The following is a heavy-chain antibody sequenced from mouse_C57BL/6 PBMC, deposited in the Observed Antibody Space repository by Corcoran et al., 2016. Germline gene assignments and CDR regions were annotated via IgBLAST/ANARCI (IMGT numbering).Heavy chain of an antibody. CDR3: ARQDYGSSSFAY. Sequence: QIQLVQSGPELKKPGETVKISCKASGYTFTTYGMSWVKQAPGKGLKWMGWINTYSGVPTYADDFKGRFAFSLETSASTAYLQINNLKNEDTATYVCARQDYGSSSFAYWGQGTLVTVSA. J-gene: IGHJ3*01. CDR1: GYTFTTYG. D-gene: IGHD1-1*01. CDR2: INTYSGVP. V-gene: IGHV9-3*01.